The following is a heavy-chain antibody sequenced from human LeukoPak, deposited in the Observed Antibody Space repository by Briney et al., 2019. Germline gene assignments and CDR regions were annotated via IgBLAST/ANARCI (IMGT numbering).Heavy chain of an antibody. CDR1: GFTFSSYW. V-gene: IGHV3-74*01. D-gene: IGHD1-26*01. J-gene: IGHJ4*01. CDR2: INSDGSST. Sequence: PGGSLRLSCAASGFTFSSYWMHWVRQAPGKGLVWVSRINSDGSSTTYADSVKGRLTISRDNSKNTLYLQMNSLRVEDTAVYYCAKDAHSGSYFDYWGQGILVTVSS. CDR3: AKDAHSGSYFDY.